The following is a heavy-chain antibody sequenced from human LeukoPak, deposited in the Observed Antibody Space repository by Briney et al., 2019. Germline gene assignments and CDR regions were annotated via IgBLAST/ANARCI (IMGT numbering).Heavy chain of an antibody. D-gene: IGHD3-10*01. J-gene: IGHJ5*02. CDR2: INPNSGGT. CDR1: GGTFSSYA. CDR3: ARYRPGRALA. V-gene: IGHV1-2*06. Sequence: ASVKVSSKAAGGTFSSYAISWLRQAPGQGLEWMGRINPNSGGTNSAQKFQGRVTMTRDTTISTAYMELSRLRSDDKAVHCSARYRPGRALAWGQGTRVTVSS.